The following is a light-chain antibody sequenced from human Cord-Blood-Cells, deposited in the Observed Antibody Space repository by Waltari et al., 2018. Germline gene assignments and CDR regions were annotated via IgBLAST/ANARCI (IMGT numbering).Light chain of an antibody. J-gene: IGLJ2*01. CDR3: YSAADNNHVV. CDR1: VLAKKY. Sequence: SYELTQPSSVSVSPGQTARITCSGDVLAKKYARWFQQKPGQAPVLVIYKDSERPSGIPERFSVSRSGTTVTLTISGAQVEDEADYYCYSAADNNHVVFGGGTKLTVL. CDR2: KDS. V-gene: IGLV3-27*01.